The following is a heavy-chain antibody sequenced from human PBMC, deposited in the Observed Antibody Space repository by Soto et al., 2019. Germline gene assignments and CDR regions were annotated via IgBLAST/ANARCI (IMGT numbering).Heavy chain of an antibody. Sequence: EVQLVESGGGLVQPGRSLRLSCAASGFTFDDYAMHWVRQVPGKGLEWVSGINWNSGSIGYGDSVKGRFAISRDNAKNSLHLQMNSLSAEDTAFYYCVKDKLYSNYEHYFDYWGQGTLVTVSS. J-gene: IGHJ4*02. CDR1: GFTFDDYA. CDR3: VKDKLYSNYEHYFDY. D-gene: IGHD4-4*01. V-gene: IGHV3-9*01. CDR2: INWNSGSI.